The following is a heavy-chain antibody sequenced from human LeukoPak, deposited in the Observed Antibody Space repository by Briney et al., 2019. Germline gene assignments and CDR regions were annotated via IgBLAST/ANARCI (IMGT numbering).Heavy chain of an antibody. V-gene: IGHV3-30-3*01. J-gene: IGHJ4*02. CDR3: ARVPRPMYSSGWYPDY. CDR2: ISYDGSNK. D-gene: IGHD6-19*01. CDR1: GFTFSGYA. Sequence: RTGGSLRLSCAASGFTFSGYAMHWVRQAPGKGLEWVAVISYDGSNKYYADSVKGRFTISRDNSKNTLYLQMNSLRAEDTAVYYCARVPRPMYSSGWYPDYWGQGTLVTVSS.